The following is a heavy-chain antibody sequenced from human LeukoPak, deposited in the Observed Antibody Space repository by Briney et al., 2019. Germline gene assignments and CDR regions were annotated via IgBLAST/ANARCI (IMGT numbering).Heavy chain of an antibody. CDR2: MNPNSGNT. CDR3: ARGRQWLVVGWFDP. J-gene: IGHJ5*02. D-gene: IGHD6-19*01. V-gene: IGHV1-8*01. CDR1: GYTFTSYD. Sequence: ASVKVSCKASGYTFTSYDINWVRQATGQGLEWMGWMNPNSGNTGHAQKFQGRVTMTRNTSISTAYMELSSLRSEDTAVYYCARGRQWLVVGWFDPWGQGTLVTVSS.